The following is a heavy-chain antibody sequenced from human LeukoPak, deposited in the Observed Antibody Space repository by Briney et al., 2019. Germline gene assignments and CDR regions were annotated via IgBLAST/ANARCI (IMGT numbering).Heavy chain of an antibody. Sequence: GGSLRLSCAASEFTFEDYAMTWVRQAPGKGLEWVCNINWSGDNTRYADSVKGRFTISRDNAKNSLYLQMNSLRAEDTALYYCARIYHHDSSGYYNDFWGQGTLVTVSS. D-gene: IGHD3-22*01. V-gene: IGHV3-20*04. CDR3: ARIYHHDSSGYYNDF. CDR2: INWSGDNT. CDR1: EFTFEDYA. J-gene: IGHJ4*02.